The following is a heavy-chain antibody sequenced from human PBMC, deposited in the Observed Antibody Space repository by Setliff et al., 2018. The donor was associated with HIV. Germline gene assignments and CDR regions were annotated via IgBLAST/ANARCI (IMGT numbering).Heavy chain of an antibody. CDR2: IYCSERTYYNSGST. D-gene: IGHD3-10*01. V-gene: IGHV4-39*07. J-gene: IGHJ3*02. CDR3: ARIIMPRRGAFDI. CDR1: GGSISSSSYN. Sequence: SETLSLTCAVSGGSISSSSYNWGWSRQATGKGLEWIVSIYCSERTYYNSGSTNYNPSLKSRFNISVDTSKNQVYLKLNSVTAVDTAVYYCARIIMPRRGAFDIWGQGTMVTVSS.